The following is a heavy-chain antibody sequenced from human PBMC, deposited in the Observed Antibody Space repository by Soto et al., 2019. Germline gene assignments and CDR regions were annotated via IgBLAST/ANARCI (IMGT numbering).Heavy chain of an antibody. V-gene: IGHV2-70*11. CDR2: IDWDDNK. Sequence: SGPTLVNPTQNLTLTCAFSGFSLSTSPMCVSWIRQPPGKTLEWLARIDWDDNKYYSPPLKTRLTISKDTSKTQVVLIMTNMDPVDTATYYCARTLIRDRGESPHYWGPGTLVTVSS. CDR1: GFSLSTSPMC. CDR3: ARTLIRDRGESPHY. J-gene: IGHJ4*02. D-gene: IGHD3-10*01.